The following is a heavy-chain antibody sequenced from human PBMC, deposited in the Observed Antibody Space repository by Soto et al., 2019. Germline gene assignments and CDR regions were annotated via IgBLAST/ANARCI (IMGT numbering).Heavy chain of an antibody. CDR1: GGSFSGYY. D-gene: IGHD3-16*01. V-gene: IGHV4-34*01. CDR3: ARVPQFGYYYYMDV. Sequence: SETLSLTCAVYGGSFSGYYWSWIRQPPGKGLEWIGEINHSGSTNYNPSLKSRGTISVDTSKNQFSLKLSSVTAADTAVYYCARVPQFGYYYYMDVWGKGTTVTVSS. J-gene: IGHJ6*03. CDR2: INHSGST.